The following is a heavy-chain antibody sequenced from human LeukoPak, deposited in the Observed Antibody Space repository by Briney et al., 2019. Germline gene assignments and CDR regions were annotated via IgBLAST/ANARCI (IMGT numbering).Heavy chain of an antibody. D-gene: IGHD2-15*01. V-gene: IGHV3-9*01. CDR1: GFTFDDYA. Sequence: SLRLSCAASGFTFDDYAMHWVRQAPGKGLEWVSGISWNSGSIGYADSVKGRFTISRDNAKNSLYLQMNSLRAEDTALYYCAKDMAATVDGWFDPWGQGTLVTVSS. J-gene: IGHJ5*02. CDR2: ISWNSGSI. CDR3: AKDMAATVDGWFDP.